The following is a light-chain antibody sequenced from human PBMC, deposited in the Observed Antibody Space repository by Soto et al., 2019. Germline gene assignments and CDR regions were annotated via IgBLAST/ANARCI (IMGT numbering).Light chain of an antibody. CDR2: DAF. Sequence: EKVMTQSPATLSVSPGERATLSCRASQNVKTRLAWYQQKPGQAPRLLIFDAFTRATGIPARFSGSASGTDFTLTISSLQSEDSAVYYCQQYDEWPLTFGGGTKVDI. CDR1: QNVKTR. V-gene: IGKV3-15*01. CDR3: QQYDEWPLT. J-gene: IGKJ4*01.